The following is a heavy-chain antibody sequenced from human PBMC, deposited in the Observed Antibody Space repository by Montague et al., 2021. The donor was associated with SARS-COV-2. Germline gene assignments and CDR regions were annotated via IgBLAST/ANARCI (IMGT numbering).Heavy chain of an antibody. J-gene: IGHJ2*01. CDR3: AREVAGDWYFDL. V-gene: IGHV4-39*02. CDR2: IYYSGTT. Sequence: SETLSLTCTVSGGSISSSSYYWGWIRQPPGKGPEWIGSIYYSGTTXYNPSLRSRVTMSVDTSKNQFSLRLSSVTAADTAVFYCAREVAGDWYFDLWGRGTLVTVSS. CDR1: GGSISSSSYY. D-gene: IGHD1-1*01.